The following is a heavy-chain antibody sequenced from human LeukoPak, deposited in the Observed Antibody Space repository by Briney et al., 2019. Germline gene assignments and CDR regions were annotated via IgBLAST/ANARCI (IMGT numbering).Heavy chain of an antibody. V-gene: IGHV3-7*04. CDR3: ARDTGPLSFGDQ. CDR1: GFTFSANW. Sequence: PGGSLRLSCAASGFTFSANWMTWVRQAPGRGLEWVANIKPDGGVKYYLDSVKGRFTISRDNAKNSLYLQMNSLRVEDTAVYYCARDTGPLSFGDQGGQGTLVTVSS. J-gene: IGHJ4*02. D-gene: IGHD3-10*01. CDR2: IKPDGGVK.